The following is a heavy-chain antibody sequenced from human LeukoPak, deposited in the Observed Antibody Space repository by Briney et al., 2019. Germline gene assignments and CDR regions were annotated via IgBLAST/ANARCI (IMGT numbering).Heavy chain of an antibody. CDR1: GYAFTDYY. CDR3: ARIGYCSGGSCLDAFDI. J-gene: IGHJ3*02. CDR2: INPNSGGT. D-gene: IGHD2-15*01. V-gene: IGHV1-2*04. Sequence: ASVRVSCKASGYAFTDYYIHWVRQAPGQGLEWMGWINPNSGGTNYAQKFQGWVTMTRDTSISTAYMELSRLRSDDTAVYYCARIGYCSGGSCLDAFDIWGQGTMVTVSS.